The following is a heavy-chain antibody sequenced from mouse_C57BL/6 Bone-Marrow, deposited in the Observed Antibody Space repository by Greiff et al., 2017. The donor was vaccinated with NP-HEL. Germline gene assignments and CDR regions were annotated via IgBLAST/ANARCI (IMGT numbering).Heavy chain of an antibody. CDR1: GYTFTSYW. D-gene: IGHD1-1*01. CDR2: IYPGSGST. CDR3: ASYYGSRESFDY. J-gene: IGHJ2*01. V-gene: IGHV1-55*01. Sequence: QVQLKQPGAELVKPGASVTMSCKASGYTFTSYWITWVKQRPGQGLEWIGDIYPGSGSTNYNEKFKSKATLTVDTSSSTAYMQLSSLTSEDSAVYYCASYYGSRESFDYWGQGTTLTVSS.